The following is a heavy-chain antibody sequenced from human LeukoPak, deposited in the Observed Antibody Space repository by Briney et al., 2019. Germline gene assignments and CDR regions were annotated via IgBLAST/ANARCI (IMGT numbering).Heavy chain of an antibody. Sequence: GGSLRLSCAASGFTFSSYATSWVRQAPGKGLEWVSAISGSGGSTYYADSVKGRFTISRDNSKNTLYLQMNSLRAEDTAVYYCAKAGSIAAAGTYDYWGQETLVTVSS. J-gene: IGHJ4*02. CDR2: ISGSGGST. CDR3: AKAGSIAAAGTYDY. CDR1: GFTFSSYA. V-gene: IGHV3-23*01. D-gene: IGHD6-13*01.